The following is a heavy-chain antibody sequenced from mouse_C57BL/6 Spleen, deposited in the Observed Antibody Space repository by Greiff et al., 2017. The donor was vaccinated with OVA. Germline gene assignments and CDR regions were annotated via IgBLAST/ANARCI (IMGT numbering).Heavy chain of an antibody. CDR3: ARDYCGSSYRFDY. CDR2: FSDGGSYT. J-gene: IGHJ2*01. Sequence: EVKLVESGGGLVKPGGSLKLSCAASGFTFSSYAMYWVHQTPEKRLEWVATFSDGGSYTYYPDNVKGRFTISRDNAKNNLYLQMSHLKSEDTARYYCARDYCGSSYRFDYWGQGTTLTVSS. D-gene: IGHD1-1*01. V-gene: IGHV5-4*01. CDR1: GFTFSSYA.